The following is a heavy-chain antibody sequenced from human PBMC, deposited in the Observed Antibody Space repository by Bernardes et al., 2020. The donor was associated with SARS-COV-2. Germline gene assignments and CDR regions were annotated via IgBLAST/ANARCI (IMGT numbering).Heavy chain of an antibody. CDR2: ISGSGGST. J-gene: IGHJ6*02. D-gene: IGHD1-26*01. V-gene: IGHV3-23*01. Sequence: GGSLRLSCAASGFTFSSYAMSWVRQAPGKGLEWVSAISGSGGSTYYADSVKGRFTISRDNSKNTLYLQMNSLRAEDTAVYYCAKDPGGSYFDYYYYYGMDVWGQGTTVTVSS. CDR1: GFTFSSYA. CDR3: AKDPGGSYFDYYYYYGMDV.